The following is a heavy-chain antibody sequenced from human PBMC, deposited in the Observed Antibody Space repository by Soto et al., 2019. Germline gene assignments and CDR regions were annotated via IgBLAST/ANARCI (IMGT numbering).Heavy chain of an antibody. J-gene: IGHJ4*02. CDR2: IYYSGST. CDR1: GGSISSGGYY. V-gene: IGHV4-31*11. Sequence: QVQLQESGPGLVKPSQTLSLTCAVSGGSISSGGYYWSWIRQHPGKGLEWIGYIYYSGSTYYNPSLKSRVTISVDTSKNQFSLKLSSVTAADTAVYYCARSSTSANYFDYWGQGTLVTVSS. CDR3: ARSSTSANYFDY. D-gene: IGHD2-2*01.